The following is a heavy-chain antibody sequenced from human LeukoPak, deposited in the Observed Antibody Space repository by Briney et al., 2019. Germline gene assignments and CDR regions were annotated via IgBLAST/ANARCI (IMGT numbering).Heavy chain of an antibody. V-gene: IGHV1-8*01. D-gene: IGHD5-12*01. CDR1: GYTFASYN. CDR3: ARARGYDSDY. CDR2: MNPYSGDT. J-gene: IGHJ4*02. Sequence: ASVKVSCKASGYTFASYNINWVRQAAGQGLEWMGWMNPYSGDTGYARKFQDRVTMARDTSKSTAYMELSSLRPDDTAIYFCARARGYDSDYWGQGTLVTVSS.